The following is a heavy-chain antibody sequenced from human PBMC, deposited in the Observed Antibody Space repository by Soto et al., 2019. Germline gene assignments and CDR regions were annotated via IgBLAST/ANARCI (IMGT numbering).Heavy chain of an antibody. J-gene: IGHJ6*03. D-gene: IGHD6-6*01. CDR2: ISAYNGNT. V-gene: IGHV1-18*01. CDR1: GYTFTSYG. CDR3: ARWSGNPARPDRAYYYYYMDV. Sequence: VASVKVSCKASGYTFTSYGISWVRQAPGQGLEWMGWISAYNGNTNYAQKLQGRVTMTTDTSTSTAYMELRSLRSDDTAVYYCARWSGNPARPDRAYYYYYMDVWAKGTTVTGSS.